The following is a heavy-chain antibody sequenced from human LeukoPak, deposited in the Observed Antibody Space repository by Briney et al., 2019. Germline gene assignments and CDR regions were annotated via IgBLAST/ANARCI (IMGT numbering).Heavy chain of an antibody. J-gene: IGHJ4*02. CDR1: GFTFSSYG. D-gene: IGHD6-6*01. CDR3: AKDRRAYSSSFDY. CDR2: ISYDGSNK. V-gene: IGHV3-30*18. Sequence: GSLRLSCAASGFTFSSYGMHWVRQAPGKGLEWVAVISYDGSNKYYADSVKGRFTISRDNSKNTLYLQMNSLRAEDTAVYYCAKDRRAYSSSFDYWGQGTLVTVSS.